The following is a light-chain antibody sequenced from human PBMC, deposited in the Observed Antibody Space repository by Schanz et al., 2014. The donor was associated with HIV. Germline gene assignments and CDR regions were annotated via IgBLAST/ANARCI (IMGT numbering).Light chain of an antibody. CDR3: ATWDTGLTAGELV. J-gene: IGLJ1*01. CDR2: DNN. V-gene: IGLV1-51*01. Sequence: QSVLTQPPSVSAAPGQKVTISCSGSSSNIGNNFVSWYQQLPGTAPKLLIYDNNKRPSGIPDRFTGSKTGTTATLGITGLQAGDEAEYYCATWDTGLTAGELVFGTGTKLTVL. CDR1: SSNIGNNF.